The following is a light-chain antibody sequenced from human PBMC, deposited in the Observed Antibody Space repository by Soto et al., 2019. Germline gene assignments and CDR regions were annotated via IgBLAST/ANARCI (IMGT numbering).Light chain of an antibody. CDR1: SSDVGDYNY. Sequence: LTQPASVSGSPGQSITISCTGTSSDVGDYNYVSWYQQHPGKAPKLMIYDVSNRPSGVSNRFSGSKSGNTASLTISGLQAEDEADYYCSSYTSTSNYVFGTGTKVTVL. V-gene: IGLV2-14*01. CDR3: SSYTSTSNYV. J-gene: IGLJ1*01. CDR2: DVS.